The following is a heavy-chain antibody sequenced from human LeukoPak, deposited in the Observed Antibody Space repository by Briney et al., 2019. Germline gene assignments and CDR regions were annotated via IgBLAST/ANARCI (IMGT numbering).Heavy chain of an antibody. CDR1: GFTSSSYW. CDR2: IKQDGSEK. D-gene: IGHD6-13*01. CDR3: ARAYSSSWYGWFDP. Sequence: GGSLRLSCAASGFTSSSYWMSWVPQAPGKGLERVANIKQDGSEKYYVDSVKGRFTISRDNAKNSLYLQMNSLRAEDTAVYYCARAYSSSWYGWFDPWGQGTLVSVSS. V-gene: IGHV3-7*01. J-gene: IGHJ5*02.